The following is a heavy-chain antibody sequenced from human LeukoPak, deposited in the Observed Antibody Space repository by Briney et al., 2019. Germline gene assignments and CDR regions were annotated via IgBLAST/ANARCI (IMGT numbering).Heavy chain of an antibody. V-gene: IGHV3-74*01. CDR2: ISTDGSST. J-gene: IGHJ4*02. Sequence: PGGSLRLSCAASGFSFSGYWMHWVRQAPGKGLVWISRISTDGSSTTYADPVKGRFTISRGNAKSTLYLQMNSLRADDTAVYFCARGRVTSSWYYFDYWGQGTLVTVSS. CDR1: GFSFSGYW. D-gene: IGHD6-13*01. CDR3: ARGRVTSSWYYFDY.